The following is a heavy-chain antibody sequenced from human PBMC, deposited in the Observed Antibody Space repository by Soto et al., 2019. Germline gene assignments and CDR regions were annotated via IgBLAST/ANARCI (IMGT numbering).Heavy chain of an antibody. J-gene: IGHJ4*02. CDR3: ARDLRGGGSSSPDY. CDR1: GFTFSSYG. D-gene: IGHD6-6*01. V-gene: IGHV3-33*01. Sequence: GGSLRLSCAASGFTFSSYGMHWVRQAPGKGLEWVAVIWYDGSNKYYADSVKGRFTISRDNSKNTLYLQMNSLRAEDTAVYYCARDLRGGGSSSPDYWGQGTLVTVSS. CDR2: IWYDGSNK.